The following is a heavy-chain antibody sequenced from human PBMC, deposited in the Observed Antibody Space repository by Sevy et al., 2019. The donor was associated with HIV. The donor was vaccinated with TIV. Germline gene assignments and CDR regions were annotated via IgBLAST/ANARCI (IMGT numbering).Heavy chain of an antibody. D-gene: IGHD5-18*01. CDR3: ASGDTTMITDLDY. V-gene: IGHV3-23*01. J-gene: IGHJ4*02. CDR1: GFTFSNYA. CDR2: INNGGST. Sequence: GWSLRLSCGASGFTFSNYAMSWVRQAPGKGPEWVSGINNGGSTYYADSVKGRFTISRDNSKKMVFLQMNSLRAEDTAVYYCASGDTTMITDLDYWGQRALVTVSS.